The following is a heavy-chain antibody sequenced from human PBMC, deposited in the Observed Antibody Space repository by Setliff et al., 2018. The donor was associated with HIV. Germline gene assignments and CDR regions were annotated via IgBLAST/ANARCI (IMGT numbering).Heavy chain of an antibody. CDR2: IYNSAST. V-gene: IGHV4-59*08. Sequence: SETLSLTCTVSGDSISTDYWTWIRQPPGKGLEGIGYIYNSASTSYNPSLKSRVTISVDTSKNQFSLKLSSVTAADTAVYYCARHSPSDSWGQGTLVTVSS. CDR3: ARHSPSDS. CDR1: GDSISTDY. J-gene: IGHJ5*01.